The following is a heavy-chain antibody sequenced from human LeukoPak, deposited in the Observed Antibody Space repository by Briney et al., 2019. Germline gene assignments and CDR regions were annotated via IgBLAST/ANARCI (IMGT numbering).Heavy chain of an antibody. CDR1: GYTFTSYD. V-gene: IGHV1-2*02. Sequence: GASVEVSCKASGYTFTSYDINWVRQATGQGLEWMGWINPNSGGTNYAQKFQGRVTMTRDTSISTAYMELSRLRSDDTAVYYCARGYDFWSGYYTYKFDPWGQGTLVTVSS. J-gene: IGHJ5*02. CDR3: ARGYDFWSGYYTYKFDP. D-gene: IGHD3-3*01. CDR2: INPNSGGT.